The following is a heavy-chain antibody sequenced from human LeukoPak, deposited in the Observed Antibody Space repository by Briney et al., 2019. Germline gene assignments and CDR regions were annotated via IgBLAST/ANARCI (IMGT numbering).Heavy chain of an antibody. Sequence: SVKVSCKASGGTFSSYAISWVRQAPGQGLEWMGRIIPILGIANYAQKFQGRVTITADKSTSTAYMELSSLRSEDMAVYYCARDRSAYYDPRDAFDIWGQGTMVTVSS. CDR2: IIPILGIA. V-gene: IGHV1-69*04. J-gene: IGHJ3*02. CDR3: ARDRSAYYDPRDAFDI. D-gene: IGHD3-22*01. CDR1: GGTFSSYA.